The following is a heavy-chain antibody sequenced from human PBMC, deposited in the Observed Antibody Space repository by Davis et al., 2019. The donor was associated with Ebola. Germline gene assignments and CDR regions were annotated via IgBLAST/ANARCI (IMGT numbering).Heavy chain of an antibody. D-gene: IGHD3-3*01. CDR3: AKGGRGYYDFWKGAFDY. J-gene: IGHJ4*02. CDR1: GFTFGDYA. V-gene: IGHV3-49*03. CDR2: IRSKAYGGTT. Sequence: GESLKISCTASGFTFGDYAMSWFRQAPGKGLEWVGFIRSKAYGGTTEYAASVKGRFTISRDDSKSIAYLQMNSLKTEDTAVYYCAKGGRGYYDFWKGAFDYWGQGTLVTVSS.